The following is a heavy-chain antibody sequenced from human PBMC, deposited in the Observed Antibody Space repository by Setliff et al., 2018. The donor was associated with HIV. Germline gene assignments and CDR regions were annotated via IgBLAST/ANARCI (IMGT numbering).Heavy chain of an antibody. D-gene: IGHD4-17*01. Sequence: SETLSLTCTVSGGSISSDYWSWIRQPSGKGMEWIGFIYDSGSTNYNPSLESRVTISVDTSKNQFSLKLSPVTAADTAVYYCARADRRLYGDYVLDFWGQGTLVTVSS. CDR3: ARADRRLYGDYVLDF. CDR1: GGSISSDY. J-gene: IGHJ4*02. CDR2: IYDSGST. V-gene: IGHV4-59*01.